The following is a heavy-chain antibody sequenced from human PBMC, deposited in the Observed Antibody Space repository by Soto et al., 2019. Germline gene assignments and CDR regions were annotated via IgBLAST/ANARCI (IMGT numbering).Heavy chain of an antibody. J-gene: IGHJ4*02. CDR1: GYTFTSYD. Sequence: QVQLVQSGAEVKKPGASVKVSCKASGYTFTSYDINWVRQATGQGLEWMGWMNPNSGNTGYAQKFQGRVTMTRNTSIRTAYRELSRLRSEDTAVYYCARGEGDSRGYPGDYWGQETLVTVSS. CDR3: ARGEGDSRGYPGDY. V-gene: IGHV1-8*01. CDR2: MNPNSGNT. D-gene: IGHD3-22*01.